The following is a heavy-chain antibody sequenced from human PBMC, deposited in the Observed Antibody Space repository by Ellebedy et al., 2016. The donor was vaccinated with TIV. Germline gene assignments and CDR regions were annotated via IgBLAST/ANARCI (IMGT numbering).Heavy chain of an antibody. CDR1: GGSFSGYY. CDR3: ARAYYYGSGSHDY. Sequence: SETLSLXXAVYGGSFSGYYWSWIRQPPGKGLEWIGEINHSGSTNYNPSLKSRVTISVDTSKNQFSLKLSSVTAADTAVYYCARAYYYGSGSHDYWGQGTLVTVSS. J-gene: IGHJ4*02. CDR2: INHSGST. V-gene: IGHV4-34*01. D-gene: IGHD3-10*01.